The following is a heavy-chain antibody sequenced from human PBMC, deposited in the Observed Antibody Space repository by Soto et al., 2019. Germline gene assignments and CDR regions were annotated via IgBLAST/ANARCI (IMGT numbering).Heavy chain of an antibody. CDR1: GFPFSSYT. CDR3: AKDLVRGSRGRPGP. J-gene: IGHJ5*02. Sequence: GRPLAPSLASSGFPFSSYTMIGVRRAPGTGRGWVSAISGGGGRTYYADSVKGPLTISRGNSQNTLYLQMNSRRAEDTAVYYCAKDLVRGSRGRPGPWGQGTLVNVPS. CDR2: ISGGGGRT. V-gene: IGHV3-23*01. D-gene: IGHD3-10*01.